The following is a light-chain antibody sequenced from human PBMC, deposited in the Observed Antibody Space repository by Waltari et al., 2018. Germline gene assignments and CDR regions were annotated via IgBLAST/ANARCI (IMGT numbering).Light chain of an antibody. CDR3: QQSYNTPLS. CDR1: QSVSKY. J-gene: IGKJ4*01. CDR2: TTS. V-gene: IGKV1-39*01. Sequence: DLQITQSPSSLSASVGDRVTITCRASQSVSKYLNWYQQQPGKAPKLLIYTTSNLQSGVPSRFSGSGSGTDFTLTISSLQLEDLATYYCQQSYNTPLSFGGGTKVEIK.